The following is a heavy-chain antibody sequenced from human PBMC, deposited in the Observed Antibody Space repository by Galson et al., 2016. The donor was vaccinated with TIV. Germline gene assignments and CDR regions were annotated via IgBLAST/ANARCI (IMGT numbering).Heavy chain of an antibody. CDR1: GFSFSSYG. D-gene: IGHD5-12*01. CDR3: AKDPRIYGGYLLAYFDY. J-gene: IGHJ4*02. V-gene: IGHV3-30*18. Sequence: SLRLSCAASGFSFSSYGMHWVRQAPGKGLEWVAVILCDGTNKYYADSVKGRFTISRDNSKNTLSLQMNSLGTEDTAVYYCAKDPRIYGGYLLAYFDYWGQGTLVTVSS. CDR2: ILCDGTNK.